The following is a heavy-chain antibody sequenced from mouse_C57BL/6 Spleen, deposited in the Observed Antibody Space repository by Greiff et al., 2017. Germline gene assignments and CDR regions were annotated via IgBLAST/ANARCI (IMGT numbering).Heavy chain of an antibody. V-gene: IGHV1-4*01. CDR3: ARPGSSPPGDFDV. CDR1: GYTFTSYT. CDR2: INPSSGYT. Sequence: VQGVESGAELARPGASVKMSCKASGYTFTSYTMHWVKQRPGQGLEWIGYINPSSGYTKYNQKFKDKATLTAAKSSSTAYMQLSSLTSEDSAVYYCARPGSSPPGDFDVWGTGTTVTVSS. D-gene: IGHD1-1*01. J-gene: IGHJ1*03.